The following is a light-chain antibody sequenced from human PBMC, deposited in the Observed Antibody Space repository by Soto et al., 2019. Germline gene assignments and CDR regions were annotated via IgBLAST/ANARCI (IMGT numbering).Light chain of an antibody. J-gene: IGKJ4*01. Sequence: DIQLTQSPSSLSASVGDRVTITCRARQAISSYLAWYQQKPGKVPELLIYATSSLQSGAPSRVSGRGSGTDFAITISRLQSEDVAAYYGHKYNHAPTFGGGTKVEIK. CDR2: ATS. CDR1: QAISSY. V-gene: IGKV1-27*01. CDR3: HKYNHAPT.